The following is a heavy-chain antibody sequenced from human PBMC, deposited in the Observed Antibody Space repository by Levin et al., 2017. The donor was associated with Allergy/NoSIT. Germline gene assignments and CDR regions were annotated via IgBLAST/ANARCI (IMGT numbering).Heavy chain of an antibody. CDR3: AADRFYDSSGYYFDY. J-gene: IGHJ4*02. D-gene: IGHD3-22*01. CDR2: IVVGSGNT. Sequence: KISCKASGFTFTSSAVQWVRQARGQRLEWIGWIVVGSGNTNYAQKFQERVTITRDMSTSTAYMELSSLRSEDTAVYYCAADRFYDSSGYYFDYWGQGTLVTVSS. CDR1: GFTFTSSA. V-gene: IGHV1-58*01.